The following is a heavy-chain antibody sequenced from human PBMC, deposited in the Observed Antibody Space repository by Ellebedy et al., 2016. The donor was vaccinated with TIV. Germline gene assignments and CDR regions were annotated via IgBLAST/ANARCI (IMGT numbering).Heavy chain of an antibody. D-gene: IGHD2-2*01. J-gene: IGHJ4*02. CDR2: ISAYNGNT. Sequence: ASVKVSCXASGYSFTSYYIQWVRQAPGQGLEWMGWISAYNGNTNYAHKFLGSVTMTTDTSTNTAYMELRSLRSDDTAVYYCARDSCCQASSNMDYWGQGSLVTVSS. V-gene: IGHV1-18*04. CDR1: GYSFTSYY. CDR3: ARDSCCQASSNMDY.